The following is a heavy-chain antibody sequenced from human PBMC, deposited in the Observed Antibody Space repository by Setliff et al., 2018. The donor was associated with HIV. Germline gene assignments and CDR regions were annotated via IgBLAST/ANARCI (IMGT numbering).Heavy chain of an antibody. D-gene: IGHD6-19*01. CDR1: GLTDTSNY. J-gene: IGHJ5*02. Sequence: GGSLRLSCAASGLTDTSNYMSWVRQAPGKGLEWVSVIYTGGTTYYADSVKGRFTISRDSSENTLYLQMDSLRVEDTAVYYCARPRRVRSRAWYWFDIWGQGTLVTVSS. V-gene: IGHV3-53*01. CDR3: ARPRRVRSRAWYWFDI. CDR2: IYTGGTT.